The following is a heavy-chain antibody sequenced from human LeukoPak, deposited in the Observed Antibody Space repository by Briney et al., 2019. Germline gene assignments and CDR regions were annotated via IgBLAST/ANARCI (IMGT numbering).Heavy chain of an antibody. V-gene: IGHV4-34*01. CDR1: GGTFSGYY. Sequence: SETLSLTCAVYGGTFSGYYWSWIRQPPGKGLEWIGEINHSGSTNYNPSLKSRVTISVDTSKNQFSLKLSSVTAADTAVYYCARVHDSSGYYSGYFQHWGQGTLVTVSS. J-gene: IGHJ1*01. CDR3: ARVHDSSGYYSGYFQH. D-gene: IGHD3-22*01. CDR2: INHSGST.